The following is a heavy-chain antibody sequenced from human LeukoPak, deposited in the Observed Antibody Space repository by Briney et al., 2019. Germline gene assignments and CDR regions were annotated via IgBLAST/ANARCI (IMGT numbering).Heavy chain of an antibody. Sequence: PGRSLRLSCAASGFTFDDYAMHWVRQAPGKGLEWVSGINWNGGNIGYADSVKGRFTISRDNAKNSLYLQMNSLRAEDMALYYCAKDIAAAGTSGGYMDVWGKGTTVTISS. D-gene: IGHD6-13*01. CDR2: INWNGGNI. V-gene: IGHV3-9*03. CDR3: AKDIAAAGTSGGYMDV. CDR1: GFTFDDYA. J-gene: IGHJ6*03.